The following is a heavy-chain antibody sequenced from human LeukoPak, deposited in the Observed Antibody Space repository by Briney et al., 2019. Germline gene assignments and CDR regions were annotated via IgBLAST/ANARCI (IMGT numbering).Heavy chain of an antibody. V-gene: IGHV4-59*01. D-gene: IGHD2-21*02. Sequence: SETLSLTCTVSGGSISSYYWSWIRQPPGKGLEWIGYIYYSGSTNYNPSLKSRVTISVDTSKDQFSLKLSSVTAADTAVYYCARDGVVTALGWYFDLWGRGTLVTVSS. CDR1: GGSISSYY. CDR2: IYYSGST. J-gene: IGHJ2*01. CDR3: ARDGVVTALGWYFDL.